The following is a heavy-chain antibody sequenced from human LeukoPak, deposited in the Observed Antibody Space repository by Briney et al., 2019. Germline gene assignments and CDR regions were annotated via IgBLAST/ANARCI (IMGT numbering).Heavy chain of an antibody. D-gene: IGHD6-19*01. V-gene: IGHV3-23*01. Sequence: PGGTLRLSCAASGFTFSSYGMSWVRQAPGKGLEWVSAISGSGGSTYYADSVKGRFTISRDNSKNTLYLQMNSLRAEDTAVYYCAKEEWLETGEIDYWGQGTLVTVSS. CDR3: AKEEWLETGEIDY. J-gene: IGHJ4*02. CDR1: GFTFSSYG. CDR2: ISGSGGST.